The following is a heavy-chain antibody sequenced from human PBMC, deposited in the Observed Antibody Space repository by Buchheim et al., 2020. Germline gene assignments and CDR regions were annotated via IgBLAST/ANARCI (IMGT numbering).Heavy chain of an antibody. V-gene: IGHV1-46*01. D-gene: IGHD3-22*01. CDR3: ARGPYFDTSGYYHSNWFDP. J-gene: IGHJ5*02. Sequence: QVQLVQSGAEVKKSGASVKVSCKASGYTFTDYFVHWARRAPGQGLEWVGLINPSGGSTDYAQKFQGRVTMTRDTYTSTVYMDLSSLSSDDTAVYFCARGPYFDTSGYYHSNWFDPWGQGTL. CDR1: GYTFTDYF. CDR2: INPSGGST.